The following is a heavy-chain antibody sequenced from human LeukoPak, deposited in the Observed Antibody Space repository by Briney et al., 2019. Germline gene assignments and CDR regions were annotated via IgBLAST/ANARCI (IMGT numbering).Heavy chain of an antibody. V-gene: IGHV4-34*01. Sequence: SETLSLTRAVYGGSFSGYYWSWIRQPPGKGLEWIGEINHSGSTNYNPSLKSRVTISVDTSKNQFSLKLSSVTAADTAVYYCARGRVRLAVAVDYFDYWGQGTLVTVSS. J-gene: IGHJ4*02. CDR1: GGSFSGYY. CDR2: INHSGST. D-gene: IGHD6-19*01. CDR3: ARGRVRLAVAVDYFDY.